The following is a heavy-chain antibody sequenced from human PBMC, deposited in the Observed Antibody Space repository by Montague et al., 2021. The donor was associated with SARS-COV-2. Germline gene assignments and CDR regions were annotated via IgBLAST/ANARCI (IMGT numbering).Heavy chain of an antibody. J-gene: IGHJ4*02. Sequence: SETLSLTCTVSGGSISSYYWSWIRQPPGKGLGWIGYMYYSGSTNYNPSLKSRVTLSVDTSKNQFSLKLSSVTAADTAVYYCARDFDYLGQGTLVTVSS. CDR1: GGSISSYY. CDR3: ARDFDY. CDR2: MYYSGST. V-gene: IGHV4-59*13.